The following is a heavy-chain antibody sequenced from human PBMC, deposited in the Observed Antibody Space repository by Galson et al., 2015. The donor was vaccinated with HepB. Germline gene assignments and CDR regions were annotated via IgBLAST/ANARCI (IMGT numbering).Heavy chain of an antibody. J-gene: IGHJ4*02. CDR2: ISSSGSYI. V-gene: IGHV3-21*01. CDR3: ARAYYDYVWGSYRLYYFDY. D-gene: IGHD3-16*02. Sequence: SLRLSCATSEFTSNHHGMNWVRQAPGKGLEWVSSISSSGSYIYYADSVKGRFTISRDNAKNSLYLQMNSLRAEDTAVYYCARAYYDYVWGSYRLYYFDYWGQGTLVTVSS. CDR1: EFTSNHHG.